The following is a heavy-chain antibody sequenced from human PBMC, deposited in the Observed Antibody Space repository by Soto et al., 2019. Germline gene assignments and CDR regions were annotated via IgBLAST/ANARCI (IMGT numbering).Heavy chain of an antibody. J-gene: IGHJ3*02. CDR3: ARGDYYDTNGPFSDAFDI. V-gene: IGHV3-7*04. D-gene: IGHD3-22*01. CDR1: GFTFSTYW. Sequence: HPGGSLRLSCAASGFTFSTYWMSWVRQAPGKGLEWVANIKPDGSEKWYVDSVKGRFSISRDNAKHSLYLQMSSLRAEDTAVYYCARGDYYDTNGPFSDAFDIWGQGTMVTVSS. CDR2: IKPDGSEK.